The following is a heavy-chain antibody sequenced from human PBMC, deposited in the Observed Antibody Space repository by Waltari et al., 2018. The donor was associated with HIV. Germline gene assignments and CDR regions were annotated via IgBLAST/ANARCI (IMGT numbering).Heavy chain of an antibody. D-gene: IGHD5-12*01. CDR3: ARPRYSGYDYPTYFDS. CDR2: SNTGGSNS. V-gene: IGHV3-11*01. CDR1: GFTFSDYH. J-gene: IGHJ4*02. Sequence: QVQLVESGGGLVKPGGSPRLSCAASGFTFSDYHMSWLRQPPGEGLEWVSYSNTGGSNSHYSDSVKGRFTISRDNAKNALYLQMDNLRGEDTAVYYCARPRYSGYDYPTYFDSWGQGNLVTVSS.